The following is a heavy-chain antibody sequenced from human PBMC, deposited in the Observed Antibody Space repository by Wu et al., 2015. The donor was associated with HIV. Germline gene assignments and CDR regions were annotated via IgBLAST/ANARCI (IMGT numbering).Heavy chain of an antibody. V-gene: IGHV1-2*02. CDR3: ARDPDIVLAAAAVLGAFDI. CDR2: INPNSGGT. CDR1: GYTFTGYY. D-gene: IGHD2-8*02. J-gene: IGHJ3*02. Sequence: QVQLVQSGAEVKKPGASVKVSCKASGYTFTGYYMHWVRQAPGQGLEWMGWINPNSGGTNYAQKFQGRVTMTRDTSISTAYMELSRLRSDDTAVYYCARDPDIVLAAAAVLGAFDIWGQGTMVTVSS.